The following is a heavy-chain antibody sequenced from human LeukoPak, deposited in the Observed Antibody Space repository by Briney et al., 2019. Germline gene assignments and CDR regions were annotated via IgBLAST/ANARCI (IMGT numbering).Heavy chain of an antibody. J-gene: IGHJ5*02. CDR3: ARHDYGDYFDP. CDR1: GFTFTTYS. V-gene: IGHV3-7*01. D-gene: IGHD4-17*01. Sequence: GGSLRLSCEASGFTFTTYSMSWVRQAPGKGLEWVAHIKQDGSEKYYMDSVKGRFTISRDNAKNSLYLQMSSLRAEDTAVYYCARHDYGDYFDPWGQGTLVTVSS. CDR2: IKQDGSEK.